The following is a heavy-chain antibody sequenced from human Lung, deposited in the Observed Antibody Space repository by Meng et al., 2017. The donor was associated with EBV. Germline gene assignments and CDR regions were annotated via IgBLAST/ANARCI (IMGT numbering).Heavy chain of an antibody. CDR1: GDSVSSTSVT. CDR2: TYYRSKWYT. D-gene: IGHD6-13*01. CDR3: ARDERSWYYFDY. Sequence: QVQLQQSGPGLVKPSXXLSLTXAISGDSVSSTSVTWNWIRQSPSGGLEWLGRTYYRSKWYTDYALSLKSRVTINADTSKNHFSLQLNSVTPEDTAVYYCARDERSWYYFDYWGQGTLVTVSS. J-gene: IGHJ4*02. V-gene: IGHV6-1*01.